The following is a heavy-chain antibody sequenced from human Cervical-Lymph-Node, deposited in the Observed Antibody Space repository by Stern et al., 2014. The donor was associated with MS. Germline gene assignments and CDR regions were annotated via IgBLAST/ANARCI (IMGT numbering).Heavy chain of an antibody. CDR2: ISYDGRNK. V-gene: IGHV3-30*04. CDR3: ATAWDSGSYYGNWFDP. J-gene: IGHJ5*02. CDR1: GFSFSTYV. Sequence: VQLEESGGGVVQPGRSLRLSCAASGFSFSTYVMHWVRQAPGKGLEWVTLISYDGRNKYYADSVKGRFTISRDNSKNTLYLQMNSLRAEDTAVYYCATAWDSGSYYGNWFDPWGQGTLVTVSS. D-gene: IGHD1-26*01.